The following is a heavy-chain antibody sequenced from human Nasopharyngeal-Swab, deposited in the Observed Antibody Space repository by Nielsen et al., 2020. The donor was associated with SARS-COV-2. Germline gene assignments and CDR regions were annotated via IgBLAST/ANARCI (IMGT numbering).Heavy chain of an antibody. V-gene: IGHV4-39*01. D-gene: IGHD4-17*01. CDR3: ARGTTVTTGGAFDI. Sequence: SETLSLTCTVSGGSISSSSYYWGWIRQPPGKGLEWIGSIYYSGSTYYNPSLKSRVTISVDTSKNQFSLKLSSVTAADTAVYYCARGTTVTTGGAFDIWGQGTMVTVSS. CDR1: GGSISSSSYY. CDR2: IYYSGST. J-gene: IGHJ3*02.